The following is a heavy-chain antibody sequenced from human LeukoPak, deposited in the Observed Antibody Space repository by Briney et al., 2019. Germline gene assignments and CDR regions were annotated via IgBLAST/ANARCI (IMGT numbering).Heavy chain of an antibody. CDR1: GYTLTELS. Sequence: ASVKVSCKVSGYTLTELSMHWVRQAPGKGLEWMGGFDPEDGETIYAQKFQGRVTMTEDTSTDTAYMELSSLRSEDTAVYYCATDDIAAAGTTTYYYYGMDVWGQGTTVTVYS. J-gene: IGHJ6*02. CDR2: FDPEDGET. CDR3: ATDDIAAAGTTTYYYYGMDV. D-gene: IGHD6-13*01. V-gene: IGHV1-24*01.